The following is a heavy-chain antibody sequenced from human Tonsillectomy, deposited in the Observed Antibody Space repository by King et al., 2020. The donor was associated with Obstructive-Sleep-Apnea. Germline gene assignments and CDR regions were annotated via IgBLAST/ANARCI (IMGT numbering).Heavy chain of an antibody. V-gene: IGHV3-11*01. CDR3: ARPRKGALVYAFHI. D-gene: IGHD2-8*01. J-gene: IGHJ3*02. Sequence: QLVQSGGGLVKPGGSLRLSCAASGFTFSDYYMSWIRQAPGKGLEWVSYISSSGSTIYYADSVKGRFTISRDNAKDSLYLQMNSLRAEDTAVYYCARPRKGALVYAFHIWGQGTMVTVSS. CDR2: ISSSGSTI. CDR1: GFTFSDYY.